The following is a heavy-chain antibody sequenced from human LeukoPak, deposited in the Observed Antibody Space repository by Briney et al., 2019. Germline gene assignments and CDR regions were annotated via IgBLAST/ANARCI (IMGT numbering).Heavy chain of an antibody. Sequence: GGSLRLSCAASGFTFNNSAMNWVRQAPGKGLEWVSAISGSGAYTYYADSVKGRFTISRDNSKNTLYLQMNSLRAEDTAVYYCAKDLWFGELRGTYDYWGQGTLVTVSS. CDR3: AKDLWFGELRGTYDY. CDR1: GFTFNNSA. V-gene: IGHV3-23*01. J-gene: IGHJ4*02. D-gene: IGHD3-10*01. CDR2: ISGSGAYT.